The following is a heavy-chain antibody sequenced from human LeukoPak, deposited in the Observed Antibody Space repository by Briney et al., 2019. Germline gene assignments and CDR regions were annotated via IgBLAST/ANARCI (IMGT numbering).Heavy chain of an antibody. J-gene: IGHJ4*02. CDR1: GGSISSSSYY. D-gene: IGHD4-11*01. Sequence: PSETLSPTCTVSGGSISSSSYYWGWIRQPPGKGLEWIGSIYYSGSTYYNPSLKSRVTISVDTSKNQFSLKLSSVTAADMAVYYCARDGTTVTWGQGTLVTVSS. CDR2: IYYSGST. V-gene: IGHV4-39*07. CDR3: ARDGTTVT.